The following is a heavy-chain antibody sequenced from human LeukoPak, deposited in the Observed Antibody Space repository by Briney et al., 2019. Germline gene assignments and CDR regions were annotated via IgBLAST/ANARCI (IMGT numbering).Heavy chain of an antibody. V-gene: IGHV1-2*06. D-gene: IGHD3-9*01. Sequence: GSSVNVSCKASGYTFTGYYLHWLRQAPGQGLDWMGLINPNRGGTHYAQKFQGRVTITRDTSISTAYIELSRLRSDDTAVYYCARDQSRSYSDCLFGSPSAGCDPWPHGTLLTLSS. CDR1: GYTFTGYY. CDR3: ARDQSRSYSDCLFGSPSAGCDP. CDR2: INPNRGGT. J-gene: IGHJ5*02.